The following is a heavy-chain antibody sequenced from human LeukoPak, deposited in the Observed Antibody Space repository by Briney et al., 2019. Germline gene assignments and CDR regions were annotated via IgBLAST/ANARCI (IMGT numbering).Heavy chain of an antibody. CDR1: GFILSNAW. Sequence: GSLRLSCAASGFILSNAWVRWVRQAPGEGLEWVGRIKSKTDGGTADYAAPVKGRFAITRDDSKNTLYLQMNSLKTEDTAVYYCTTTQDSGSDRSDYWGQGTLVTVSS. V-gene: IGHV3-15*01. D-gene: IGHD5-12*01. CDR2: IKSKTDGGTA. CDR3: TTTQDSGSDRSDY. J-gene: IGHJ4*02.